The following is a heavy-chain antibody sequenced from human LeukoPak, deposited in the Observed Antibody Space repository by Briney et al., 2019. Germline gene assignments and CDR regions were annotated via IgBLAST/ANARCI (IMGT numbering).Heavy chain of an antibody. D-gene: IGHD6-13*01. CDR1: GFSFSSYA. CDR3: AKRATAGGFDS. J-gene: IGHJ4*02. Sequence: GGSLRLSCEATGFSFSSYAMSWVRQAPGEGLEWVSATSGSGDSADYADAVKGRFTISRNNSKSTLYLLMTSLRVDDTALYYCAKRATAGGFDSWGQGTLVTVSS. V-gene: IGHV3-23*01. CDR2: TSGSGDSA.